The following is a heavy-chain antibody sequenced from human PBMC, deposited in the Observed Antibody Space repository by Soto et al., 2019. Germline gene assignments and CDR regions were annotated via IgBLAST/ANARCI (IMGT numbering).Heavy chain of an antibody. J-gene: IGHJ4*02. Sequence: TLSLTCTVSGGSIRSGDYYWSWIRQPPGKGLEWIGYIYYSGSTYYKPSLKSRVTISVDTSKNQFSLKLSSVTAADTAVYYCARDARGYYDSFEGKGFDYWGQGTPVTVSS. CDR2: IYYSGST. V-gene: IGHV4-30-4*01. D-gene: IGHD3-22*01. CDR3: ARDARGYYDSFEGKGFDY. CDR1: GGSIRSGDYY.